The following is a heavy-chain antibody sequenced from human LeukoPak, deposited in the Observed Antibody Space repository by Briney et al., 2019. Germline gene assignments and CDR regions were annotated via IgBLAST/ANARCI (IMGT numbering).Heavy chain of an antibody. Sequence: SETLSLTCTVSGGSISSSSYYWGWIRQPPGKGLEWIGSMYYSGSTYYNPSLKSRVTISVDTSKNQFSLKLNAVTAADTAVYYCARRTYFDLWGRGTLVTVSS. CDR3: ARRTYFDL. V-gene: IGHV4-39*01. J-gene: IGHJ2*01. CDR1: GGSISSSSYY. CDR2: MYYSGST.